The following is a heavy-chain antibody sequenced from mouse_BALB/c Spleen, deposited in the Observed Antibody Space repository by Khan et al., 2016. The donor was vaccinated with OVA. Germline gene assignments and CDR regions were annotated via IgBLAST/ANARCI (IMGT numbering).Heavy chain of an antibody. CDR2: IIYTGYT. V-gene: IGHV3-8*02. Sequence: EVELVESGPSLVKPSQTLSLTCSVTGDSITSGYWNWIRKFPGNKLEYMGYIIYTGYTYYNPSLKSRISITRHTSKNQYYLKLNSVTEDSTATYYCTRSTYRYAFVYWGQGTLVTVSA. D-gene: IGHD2-14*01. CDR1: GDSITSGY. J-gene: IGHJ3*01. CDR3: TRSTYRYAFVY.